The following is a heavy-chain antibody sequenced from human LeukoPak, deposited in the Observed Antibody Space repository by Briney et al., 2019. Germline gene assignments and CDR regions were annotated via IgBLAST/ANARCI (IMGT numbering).Heavy chain of an antibody. J-gene: IGHJ4*02. CDR3: AKDGGLWVSAHWGDS. CDR2: ITTGDGNT. CDR1: GFTFSSYT. Sequence: QSGGSLRLSCIASGFTFSSYTMTWVRQAPGKGLKWVSTITTGDGNTYYADSVKGRFTVSRDDSKNTLYLQMNSLRAEDTAVYYCAKDGGLWVSAHWGDSWGRGTLVTVSS. D-gene: IGHD7-27*01. V-gene: IGHV3-23*01.